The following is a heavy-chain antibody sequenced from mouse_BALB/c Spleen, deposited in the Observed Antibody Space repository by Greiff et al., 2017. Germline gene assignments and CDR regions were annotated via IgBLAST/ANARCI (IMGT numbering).Heavy chain of an antibody. CDR3: ARAPTY. Sequence: VQLQQSGAELVRPGTSVKVSCKASGYAFTNYLIEWVKQRPGQGLEWIGVINPGSGGTNYNEKFKGKATLTADKSSSTAYMQLSSLTADDSAVYFCARAPTYWGQGTTLTVSS. CDR2: INPGSGGT. CDR1: GYAFTNYL. J-gene: IGHJ2*01. V-gene: IGHV1-54*01.